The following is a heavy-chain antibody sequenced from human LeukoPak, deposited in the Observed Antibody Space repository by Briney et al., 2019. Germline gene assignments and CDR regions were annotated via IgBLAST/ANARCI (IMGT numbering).Heavy chain of an antibody. CDR2: IAYDGSNE. Sequence: GRSPTLSCVVSGFTFTNYGMHWVRQAPGKGLDWVASIAYDGSNENYAESVKGRFTISRDNSKNTLYLQLNSLRAEDTAVYYCARPFGSVTIFGVVDYFEYGGEESLVTVSS. CDR1: GFTFTNYG. D-gene: IGHD3-3*01. V-gene: IGHV3-30*04. CDR3: ARPFGSVTIFGVVDYFEY. J-gene: IGHJ4*02.